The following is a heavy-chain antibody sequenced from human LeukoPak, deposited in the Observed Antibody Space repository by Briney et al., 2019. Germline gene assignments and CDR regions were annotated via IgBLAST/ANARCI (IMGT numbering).Heavy chain of an antibody. V-gene: IGHV1-69*13. CDR3: ARVDGGEWYYFDY. CDR2: IIPIFGTA. CDR1: VGTLNSYA. Sequence: SVTVSYMPSVGTLNSYAISWVRQAPGQGLEWMGGIIPIFGTANYVQKFPGRATIPADEATSTAYMELSSRRSEDTAIYYCARVDGGEWYYFDYWGQGTVVTVSS. D-gene: IGHD2-8*02. J-gene: IGHJ4*02.